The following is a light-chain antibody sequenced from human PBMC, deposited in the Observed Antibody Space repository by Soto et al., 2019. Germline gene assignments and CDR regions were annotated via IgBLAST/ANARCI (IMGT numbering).Light chain of an antibody. CDR1: NSDVGSSVY. Sequence: QSALAQPASVSGSPGQSISFSCAGSNSDVGSSVYVSWYRQHPGKAPQLIIYEVNKRPSGVSNRFSGTKSGNTASLPISGLQAEDEAEYTCSSYAGSSTYVFRSGTTVTVL. V-gene: IGLV2-14*01. CDR3: SSYAGSSTYV. CDR2: EVN. J-gene: IGLJ1*01.